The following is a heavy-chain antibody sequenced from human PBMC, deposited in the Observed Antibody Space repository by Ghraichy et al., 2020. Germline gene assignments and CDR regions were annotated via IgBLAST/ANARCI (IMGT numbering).Heavy chain of an antibody. V-gene: IGHV3-48*04. Sequence: GSLRLSCAASGFTFSSYSMNWVRQAPGKGLEWVSYISSSSSTIYYADSVKGRFTISRDNAKNSLYLQMNSLRAEDTAVYYCARGGITIFGVVTRWGQGTLVTVSS. CDR3: ARGGITIFGVVTR. D-gene: IGHD3-3*01. CDR1: GFTFSSYS. CDR2: ISSSSSTI. J-gene: IGHJ4*02.